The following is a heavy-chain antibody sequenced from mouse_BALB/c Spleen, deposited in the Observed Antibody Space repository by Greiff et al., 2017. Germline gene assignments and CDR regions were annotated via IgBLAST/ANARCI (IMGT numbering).Heavy chain of an antibody. J-gene: IGHJ4*01. CDR2: ISNGGGST. Sequence: DVKLVESGGGLVQPGGSLKLSCAASGFTFSSYTMSWVRQTPEKRLEWVAYISNGGGSTYSPVTVKGRFTISRDNAKNTLYLQMSSLKSEDTAMYYCARLSRHLDYYAMDYWGQGTSVTVSA. CDR1: GFTFSSYT. CDR3: ARLSRHLDYYAMDY. V-gene: IGHV5-12-2*01.